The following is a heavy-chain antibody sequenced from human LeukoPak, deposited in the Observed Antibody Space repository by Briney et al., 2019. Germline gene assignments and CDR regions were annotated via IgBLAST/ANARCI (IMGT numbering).Heavy chain of an antibody. J-gene: IGHJ4*02. CDR1: GFTFSSYG. D-gene: IGHD3-10*01. CDR3: AKDGGSSSIWYYYYGSGSYILPDY. V-gene: IGHV3-23*01. CDR2: ISGSGGST. Sequence: TGGTLRLSCAASGFTFSSYGMSWVRQAPGKGLEWVSAISGSGGSTYYADSVKGRFTISRDNSKNTLYLQMNSLRAEDTAVYYCAKDGGSSSIWYYYYGSGSYILPDYWGQGTLVTVSS.